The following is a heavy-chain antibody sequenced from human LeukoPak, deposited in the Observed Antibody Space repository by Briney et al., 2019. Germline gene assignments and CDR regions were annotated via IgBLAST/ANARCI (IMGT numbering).Heavy chain of an antibody. V-gene: IGHV3-23*01. D-gene: IGHD1-26*01. CDR2: ISGSGVST. Sequence: PGGSLRLSCAVSGFTFSSYAMSWVRQAPGKGLEWVSSISGSGVSTYYADSVKGRFTISRDNSKNMLYLQMNSLRAEGTAVYYCTKDFTFSGSYYWGQGTLVTVSS. CDR1: GFTFSSYA. J-gene: IGHJ4*02. CDR3: TKDFTFSGSYY.